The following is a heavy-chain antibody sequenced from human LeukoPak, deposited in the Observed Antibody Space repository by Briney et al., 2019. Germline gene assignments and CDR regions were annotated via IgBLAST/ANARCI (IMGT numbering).Heavy chain of an antibody. D-gene: IGHD3-16*01. Sequence: ASVKVSCKASGYTFTSYDINWVRQAPGQGLEWMGFMNPNSGYTGYAQKFQGRLTMTRDTSINTAYMELSSLRSEDTALYYCARVPRELGAYWGQGTLVTVSS. CDR2: MNPNSGYT. CDR1: GYTFTSYD. J-gene: IGHJ4*02. V-gene: IGHV1-8*01. CDR3: ARVPRELGAY.